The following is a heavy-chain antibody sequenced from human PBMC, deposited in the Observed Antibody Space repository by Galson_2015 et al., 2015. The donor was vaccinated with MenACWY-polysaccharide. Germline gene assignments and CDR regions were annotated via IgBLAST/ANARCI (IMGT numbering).Heavy chain of an antibody. CDR2: FNAGNGNK. J-gene: IGHJ4*02. V-gene: IGHV1-3*01. Sequence: SVKVSCKASGYTFATYAMHWVRQAPGQRPEWMGWFNAGNGNKKYSQKFQGRLTITWDTSASTAYMDLSSLRSEDTAVYYCARDTPGYCSGGSCEDLDYWGQGTLVTVSS. D-gene: IGHD2-15*01. CDR1: GYTFATYA. CDR3: ARDTPGYCSGGSCEDLDY.